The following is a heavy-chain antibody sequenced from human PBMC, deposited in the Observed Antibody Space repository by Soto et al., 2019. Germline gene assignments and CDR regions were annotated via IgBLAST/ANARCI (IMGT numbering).Heavy chain of an antibody. J-gene: IGHJ5*02. CDR2: ISVYNGNT. CDR3: ARDVASAGTTWFDT. CDR1: GYTFTSYG. Sequence: QVQLVQSGAGVKKPGASVKVSCKASGYTFTSYGISWVRQAPGQGLEWMGWISVYNGNTNYAQKLQGRVTMTTDTSTSTVYMEVRSLRSDDTAVYYCARDVASAGTTWFDTWGQGTLVTVSS. D-gene: IGHD6-13*01. V-gene: IGHV1-18*01.